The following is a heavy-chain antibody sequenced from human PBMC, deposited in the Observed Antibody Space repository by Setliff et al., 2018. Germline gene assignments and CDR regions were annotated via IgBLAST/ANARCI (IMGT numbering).Heavy chain of an antibody. J-gene: IGHJ4*02. CDR3: TTAPLAAASTC. Sequence: ASVKVSCKASRYTFTNHAMHWVRQAPGQRLEWMGWINAGNGNTKYSQKFQGRVTITRDTSASTAYMELNSLKTEDTAVYYCTTAPLAAASTCWGQGTLVTVS. V-gene: IGHV1-3*01. D-gene: IGHD6-13*01. CDR1: RYTFTNHA. CDR2: INAGNGNT.